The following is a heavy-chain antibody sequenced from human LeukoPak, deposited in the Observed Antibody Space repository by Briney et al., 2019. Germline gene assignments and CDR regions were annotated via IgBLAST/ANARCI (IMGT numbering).Heavy chain of an antibody. V-gene: IGHV3-30-3*01. J-gene: IGHJ4*02. CDR3: AKVPRGHYFDY. Sequence: GGSLRLSCAASGFTFSGYAMHWVRQAPGKGLEWVAVVSFDESKKYYADSVKGRFTISRDNSKNTLYLQMNSLRAEDTAVYYCAKVPRGHYFDYWGQGTLVTVSS. D-gene: IGHD3-10*01. CDR2: VSFDESKK. CDR1: GFTFSGYA.